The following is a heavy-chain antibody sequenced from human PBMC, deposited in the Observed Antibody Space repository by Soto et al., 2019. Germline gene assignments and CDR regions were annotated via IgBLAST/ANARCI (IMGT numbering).Heavy chain of an antibody. D-gene: IGHD4-4*01. J-gene: IGHJ4*02. V-gene: IGHV3-9*01. CDR3: TMDIFRTITTVDF. CDR1: GFAFDDYD. Sequence: EVQLVESGGGLVQPGRSLRLSCVVSGFAFDDYDMNWVRQAPRKGLEWVAGISWNGAYTGYADSVKGRFISSRDNAKNYLYLQMSSLRPEDTALYYCTMDIFRTITTVDFWGQGTLVTVSS. CDR2: ISWNGAYT.